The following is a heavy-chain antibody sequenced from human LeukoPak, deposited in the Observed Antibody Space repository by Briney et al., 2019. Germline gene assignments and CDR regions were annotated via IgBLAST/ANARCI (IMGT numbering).Heavy chain of an antibody. CDR2: IYKSGGT. V-gene: IGHV4-61*09. J-gene: IGHJ3*02. Sequence: SETLSLTCTVSGGSISSGSYYCSWIRQPAGKGLEWIGHIYKSGGTNYNPSLKSRVTVSVDTSKNQFSLKLSSVTAADTAVYFCARGPYSYDSSGAFDIWGQGTMVTVSS. CDR1: GGSISSGSYY. CDR3: ARGPYSYDSSGAFDI. D-gene: IGHD3-22*01.